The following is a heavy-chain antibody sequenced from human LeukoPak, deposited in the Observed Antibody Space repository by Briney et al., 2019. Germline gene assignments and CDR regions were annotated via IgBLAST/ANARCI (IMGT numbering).Heavy chain of an antibody. D-gene: IGHD2-2*01. V-gene: IGHV3-21*01. CDR1: GFTFSSYS. Sequence: PGGSLRLSCAASGFTFSSYSMNWVRQAPGKGLEWVSSISSSSSYIYYADSVKGRFTISRDNAKNSLYLQMNSLRAEDTAVYYCARMNCSSTSCPDAFDIWGQGTMVTVSS. J-gene: IGHJ3*02. CDR2: ISSSSSYI. CDR3: ARMNCSSTSCPDAFDI.